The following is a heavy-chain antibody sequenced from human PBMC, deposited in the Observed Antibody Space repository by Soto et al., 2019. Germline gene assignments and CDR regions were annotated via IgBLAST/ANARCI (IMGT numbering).Heavy chain of an antibody. D-gene: IGHD4-17*01. CDR3: ARASPHYITVRALEY. CDR1: GGTFRNHA. Sequence: QVQLVQSGPDVKKPGSSVKVSCKASGGTFRNHAISWVRQAPGQGLEWMGGIIPMFGPPNYARKFQGRVTITADESTSTAYMELGSLTSEDTAVYYCARASPHYITVRALEYWGQGTQVTVSS. J-gene: IGHJ4*02. V-gene: IGHV1-69*01. CDR2: IIPMFGPP.